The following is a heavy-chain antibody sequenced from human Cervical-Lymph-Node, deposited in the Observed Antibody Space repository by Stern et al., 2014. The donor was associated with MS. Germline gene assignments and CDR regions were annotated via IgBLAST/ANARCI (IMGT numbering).Heavy chain of an antibody. CDR2: IIPVVGTA. CDR1: GGNFSIYA. V-gene: IGHV1-69*01. CDR3: ARDVPYCNGDACHHVLVY. D-gene: IGHD2/OR15-2a*01. Sequence: VQLEESGAEVKKPGSSVKVSCKSSGGNFSIYAVSWVRQAPGEGLEWMGGIIPVVGTATYAQKFQGRVTITADESTSTAYMELRTLRSEDTATFYCARDVPYCNGDACHHVLVYWGQGTLVTVSS. J-gene: IGHJ4*02.